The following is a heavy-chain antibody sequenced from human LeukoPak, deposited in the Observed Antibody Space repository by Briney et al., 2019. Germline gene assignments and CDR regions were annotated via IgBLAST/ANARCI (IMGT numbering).Heavy chain of an antibody. V-gene: IGHV4-39*01. CDR1: GDSISRSNYY. CDR3: ARAFSSGYWFDP. D-gene: IGHD3-22*01. Sequence: SETLSLTCTVSGDSISRSNYYWGWIRQPPGKGLEWIGSIYYRRRDDYNPSLKSRVTISVDTSKSQFSLRLTSVTAADTAVYYCARAFSSGYWFDPWGQGTLVIVSS. CDR2: IYYRRRD. J-gene: IGHJ5*02.